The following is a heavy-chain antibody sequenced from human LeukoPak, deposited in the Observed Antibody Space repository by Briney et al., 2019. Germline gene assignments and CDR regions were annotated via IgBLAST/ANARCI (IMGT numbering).Heavy chain of an antibody. CDR3: ARETKYSSGWDDVDY. V-gene: IGHV3-21*01. CDR1: GFTFSSYS. CDR2: ISSSSSYI. D-gene: IGHD6-19*01. Sequence: PGGSLRLSCAASGFTFSSYSMNWARQAPGKGLEWVSSISSSSSYIYYADSVKGRFTISRDNAKNSLYLQMNSLRAEDTAVYYCARETKYSSGWDDVDYWGQGTLVTVSS. J-gene: IGHJ4*02.